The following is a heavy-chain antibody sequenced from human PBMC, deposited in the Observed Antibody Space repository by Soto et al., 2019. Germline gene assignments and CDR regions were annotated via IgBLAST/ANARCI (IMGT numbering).Heavy chain of an antibody. CDR1: GGTFSSYA. CDR3: ASSQKYGDYLFDY. J-gene: IGHJ4*02. CDR2: IIPIFGTA. V-gene: IGHV1-69*13. D-gene: IGHD4-17*01. Sequence: GASVKVSCKASGGTFSSYAISWVRQAPGQGLEWMGGIIPIFGTANYAQKFQGRVTITADESTSTAYMELRSLRSDDTAVYYCASSQKYGDYLFDYWGQGTLVTVSS.